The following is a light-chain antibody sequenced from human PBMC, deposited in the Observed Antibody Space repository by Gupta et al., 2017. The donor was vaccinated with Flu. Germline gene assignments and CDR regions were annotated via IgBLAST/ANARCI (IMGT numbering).Light chain of an antibody. Sequence: EIVLTQSPGTLSLSPGERATLSCRASQRVSSSFLAWYQQKPGQAPRLLIYGASSRATGIPDRFGGSGFGTDFTLTISRLEPEDFAVYYCQQYGDSPFTFGPGTKVDIK. CDR2: GAS. CDR3: QQYGDSPFT. V-gene: IGKV3-20*01. CDR1: QRVSSSF. J-gene: IGKJ3*01.